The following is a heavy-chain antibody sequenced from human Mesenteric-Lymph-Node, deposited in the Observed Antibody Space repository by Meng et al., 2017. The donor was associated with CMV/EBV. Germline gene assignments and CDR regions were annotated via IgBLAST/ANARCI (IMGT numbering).Heavy chain of an antibody. V-gene: IGHV1-2*02. CDR3: ARDVSGEWELLVY. J-gene: IGHJ4*02. Sequence: ASLQVSCKASAYTFIGYYMHWVRQAPGQGLEWMGWINPNSGGTNYAQKFQGRVTMTRDTSISTAYMELSRLRSDDTAVYYCARDVSGEWELLVYWGQGTLVTVSS. CDR2: INPNSGGT. CDR1: AYTFIGYY. D-gene: IGHD1-26*01.